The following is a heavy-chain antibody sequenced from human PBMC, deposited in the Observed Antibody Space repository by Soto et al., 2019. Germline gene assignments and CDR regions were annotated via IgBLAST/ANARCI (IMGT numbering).Heavy chain of an antibody. D-gene: IGHD3-3*01. J-gene: IGHJ6*02. CDR3: AKDSWAIFGVPAGEYYAMDV. CDR1: GFTFSSYA. V-gene: IGHV3-30-3*02. Sequence: GGSLRLSCAASGFTFSSYAMHWVRQAPGKGLEWVAVISYDGSNKYYADSVKGRFTISRDNSKNTVYLQMNDLRVEDAAEYFCAKDSWAIFGVPAGEYYAMDVWGQGTTVTAP. CDR2: ISYDGSNK.